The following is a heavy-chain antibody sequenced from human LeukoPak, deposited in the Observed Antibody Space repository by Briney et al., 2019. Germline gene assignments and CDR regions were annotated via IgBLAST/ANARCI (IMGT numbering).Heavy chain of an antibody. V-gene: IGHV1-8*01. Sequence: GASVKVSCKASVYTFTSYDINWVRQATGQGREWMGLMNPNSGNTGYVQKFQGRVTMTRNTSISTAYMELSSLRSEDTAVYYCARDCGGTIGGTKAYYYMDVWGKGTTVTVSS. CDR1: VYTFTSYD. D-gene: IGHD2-21*01. CDR3: ARDCGGTIGGTKAYYYMDV. CDR2: MNPNSGNT. J-gene: IGHJ6*03.